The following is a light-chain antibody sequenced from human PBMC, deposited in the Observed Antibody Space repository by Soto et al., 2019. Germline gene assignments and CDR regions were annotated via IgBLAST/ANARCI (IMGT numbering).Light chain of an antibody. V-gene: IGKV3-20*01. J-gene: IGKJ1*01. CDR1: QSVSSSY. CDR3: QQYGSAPRT. CDR2: GAS. Sequence: EIVWTQSPGTLSLSPGERATLSCRASQSVSSSYLAWYQQKPGQAPRLLIYGASSRATGIPDRFSGSGSGTDFTLTISRLEPEDFAGYYCQQYGSAPRTCGQGTKVELK.